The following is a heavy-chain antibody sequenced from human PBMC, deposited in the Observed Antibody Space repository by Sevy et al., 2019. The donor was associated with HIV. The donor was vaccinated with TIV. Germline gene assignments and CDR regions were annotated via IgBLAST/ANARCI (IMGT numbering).Heavy chain of an antibody. CDR1: GFTFSNAW. Sequence: GGSLRLSCAASGFTFSNAWMSWVRQAPGKGLEWVGRIKSKTDGGTTDYAAPVKGRFTISRDDSKNTLYLQMNSLKPEDTAVYYCTTGSYYDFWSGYYSGWGQGTLVTVSS. J-gene: IGHJ4*02. CDR3: TTGSYYDFWSGYYSG. CDR2: IKSKTDGGTT. D-gene: IGHD3-3*01. V-gene: IGHV3-15*01.